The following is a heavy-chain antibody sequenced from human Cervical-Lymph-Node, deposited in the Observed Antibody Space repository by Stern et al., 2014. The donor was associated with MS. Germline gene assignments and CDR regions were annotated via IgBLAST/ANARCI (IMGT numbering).Heavy chain of an antibody. CDR2: ISPDDSKA. J-gene: IGHJ5*02. D-gene: IGHD3-9*01. Sequence: EVQLVESGAEVKQPGQSLKISCKVSGYTFTFYWIVWVRQMPGKGLEWMGIISPDDSKASYSPSLQGQVAISFDRSISTAYLQWSSLRASYTAIYYCARQRYYDTSGYLDLWGQGTLVTVSS. V-gene: IGHV5-51*01. CDR1: GYTFTFYW. CDR3: ARQRYYDTSGYLDL.